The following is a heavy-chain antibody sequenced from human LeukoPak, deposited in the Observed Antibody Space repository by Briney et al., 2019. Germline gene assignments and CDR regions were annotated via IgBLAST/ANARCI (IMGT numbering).Heavy chain of an antibody. D-gene: IGHD1-26*01. CDR3: ARGTQVRRSGIDY. CDR2: IRHSGTT. V-gene: IGHV4-38-2*02. CDR1: GYSISSGYY. J-gene: IGHJ4*02. Sequence: SETLSLTCTVSGYSISSGYYWGWIRQPPGKGLEWIGTIRHSGTTYYNPSLKSRVTISVDTSKNQFSPKLSSVTAADTAVYYCARGTQVRRSGIDYWGQGILVTVSS.